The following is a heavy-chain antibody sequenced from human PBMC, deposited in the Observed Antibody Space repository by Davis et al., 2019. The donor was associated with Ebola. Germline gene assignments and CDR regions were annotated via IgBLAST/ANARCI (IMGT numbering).Heavy chain of an antibody. CDR3: AKDLGWWELLLGFDY. V-gene: IGHV3-30-3*01. Sequence: GESLKISCAASGFTFSRFVMHWVRQAPGKGLEWVAVISYDGSNKYYADSVKGRFTISRDNSKNTLYLQMNSLRAEDTAVYYCAKDLGWWELLLGFDYWGQGTLVTVSS. CDR2: ISYDGSNK. D-gene: IGHD1-26*01. J-gene: IGHJ4*02. CDR1: GFTFSRFV.